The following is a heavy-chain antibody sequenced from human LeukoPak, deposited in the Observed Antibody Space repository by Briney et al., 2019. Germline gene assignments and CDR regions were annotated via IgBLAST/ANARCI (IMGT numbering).Heavy chain of an antibody. J-gene: IGHJ4*02. V-gene: IGHV4-39*07. CDR1: GDSISSGSYW. Sequence: SETLSLTCTVSGDSISSGSYWWGWIRQPPGKGLEWIGSIYSSGTTYYTPSLQSRVTISVDTSKNQFSLKLSSVTAADTAVYYCAREEALGSGSFDYWGQGTLVTVSS. D-gene: IGHD1-26*01. CDR2: IYSSGTT. CDR3: AREEALGSGSFDY.